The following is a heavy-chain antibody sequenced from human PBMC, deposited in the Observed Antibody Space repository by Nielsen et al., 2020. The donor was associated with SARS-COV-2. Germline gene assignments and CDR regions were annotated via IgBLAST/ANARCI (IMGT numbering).Heavy chain of an antibody. D-gene: IGHD2-21*01. CDR1: GGSISPFY. Sequence: SETLSLTCTLSGGSISPFYWSWIRQPPGKGLELIGSIYYSGSTNYNPSLKSRVTISVDRSKNQIYLNLNSLTSADTAIYFCARHRNGLDSWGQGTPVTVSS. V-gene: IGHV4-59*01. CDR2: IYYSGST. CDR3: ARHRNGLDS. J-gene: IGHJ4*02.